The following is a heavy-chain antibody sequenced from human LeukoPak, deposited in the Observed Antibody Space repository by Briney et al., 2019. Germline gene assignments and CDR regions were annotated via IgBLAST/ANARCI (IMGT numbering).Heavy chain of an antibody. CDR2: IKQDGSKK. Sequence: ETLSLTCTVSGGSFTSYAMTWARHAPGKGLEWVANIKQDGSKKSYVDSVKGRFTISRDNAKNSLYLQMNSLRAEDTAIYYCTRVGYIDEGIDYWGQGTLVTVSS. D-gene: IGHD5-24*01. J-gene: IGHJ4*02. CDR3: TRVGYIDEGIDY. CDR1: GGSFTSYA. V-gene: IGHV3-7*04.